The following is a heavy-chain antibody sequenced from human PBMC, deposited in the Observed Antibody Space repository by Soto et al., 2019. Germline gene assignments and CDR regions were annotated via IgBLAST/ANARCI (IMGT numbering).Heavy chain of an antibody. CDR2: IWYDESNK. V-gene: IGHV3-33*01. CDR3: ARDQTPRAAADE. J-gene: IGHJ4*02. Sequence: PGGSLRLSCAASGFTFSSYGMHWVRQAPGKGLEWAAVIWYDESNKYYADSVKGRFTISRDNSKNTLYLQMNSLRAEDTAVYYCARDQTPRAAADEWGQGTLVTVSS. CDR1: GFTFSSYG. D-gene: IGHD6-13*01.